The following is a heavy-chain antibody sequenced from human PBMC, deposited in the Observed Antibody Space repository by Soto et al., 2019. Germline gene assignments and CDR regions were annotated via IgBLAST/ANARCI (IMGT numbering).Heavy chain of an antibody. CDR2: IYYSGNT. J-gene: IGHJ5*02. D-gene: IGHD6-13*01. CDR3: ARRERAAGTDWWFDP. Sequence: QLQLQEPGPGLVNPSETLSLTCTVSGGSISSSSFHWGWIRQPRGKGLEWIGIIYYSGNTTYSPSLKNQVTILVETTKNQFSLRLSCVTAADAAVYYCARRERAAGTDWWFDPWGQGTLVTVSS. V-gene: IGHV4-39*01. CDR1: GGSISSSSFH.